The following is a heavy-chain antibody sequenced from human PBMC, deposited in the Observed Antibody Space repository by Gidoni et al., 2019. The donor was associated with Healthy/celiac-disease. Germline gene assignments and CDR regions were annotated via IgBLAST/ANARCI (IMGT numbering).Heavy chain of an antibody. CDR2: IYSGGST. CDR1: GFTVSSNY. D-gene: IGHD3-22*01. V-gene: IGHV3-53*04. CDR3: ARDAPIDSSGYYRPLGNAFDI. J-gene: IGHJ3*02. Sequence: EVQLVESGGGLVQHGGSLRLSCAASGFTVSSNYMSWVRQAPGKGLEWVSVIYSGGSTYYADSVKGRFTISRHNSKNTLYLQMNSLRAEDTAVYYCARDAPIDSSGYYRPLGNAFDIWGQGTMVTVSS.